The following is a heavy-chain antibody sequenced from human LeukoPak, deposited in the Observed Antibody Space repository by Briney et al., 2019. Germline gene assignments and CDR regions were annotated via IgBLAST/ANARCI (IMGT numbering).Heavy chain of an antibody. Sequence: SETLSLTCTVSGGSISGFYWSWIRQPPGKGLEWIGYIFNSGSTNYNPSLKSRVTISVDTSKNQISLKLSSVTAADTAVYYCARCRDGYVFDYWGQGTLVTVSS. CDR1: GGSISGFY. J-gene: IGHJ4*02. CDR2: IFNSGST. CDR3: ARCRDGYVFDY. V-gene: IGHV4-59*08. D-gene: IGHD5-24*01.